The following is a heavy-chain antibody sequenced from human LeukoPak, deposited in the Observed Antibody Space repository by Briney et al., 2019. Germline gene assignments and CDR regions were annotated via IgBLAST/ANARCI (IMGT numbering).Heavy chain of an antibody. V-gene: IGHV3-23*01. J-gene: IGHJ4*02. CDR3: ATPGLLWYEGLFDY. CDR1: GFTFSTYA. D-gene: IGHD3-10*01. CDR2: ISGSGGST. Sequence: GGSLRLSCAASGFTFSTYAMSWVRQAPGKGLEWVSAISGSGGSTYYADSVKGRFTISRDNSKNTLYLQMNSLRAEDTAVYYCATPGLLWYEGLFDYWGQGTLVTVSS.